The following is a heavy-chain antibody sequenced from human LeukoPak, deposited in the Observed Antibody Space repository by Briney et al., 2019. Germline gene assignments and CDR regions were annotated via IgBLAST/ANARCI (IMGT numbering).Heavy chain of an antibody. D-gene: IGHD2-15*01. Sequence: GGSLRLSCAASGFTFSSYWMSWVRQAPGKGLEWVANIKQDGSEKYYVDSVKGRITISRDNAKNSLYLQMNSLRAEDTAVYYCARASIVVVVAAPGYWGQGTLVTVSS. CDR3: ARASIVVVVAAPGY. CDR2: IKQDGSEK. V-gene: IGHV3-7*01. CDR1: GFTFSSYW. J-gene: IGHJ4*02.